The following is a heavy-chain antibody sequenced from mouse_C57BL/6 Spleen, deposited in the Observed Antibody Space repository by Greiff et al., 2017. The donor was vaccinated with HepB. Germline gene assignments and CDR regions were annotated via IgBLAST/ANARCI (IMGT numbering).Heavy chain of an antibody. V-gene: IGHV1-50*01. CDR2: IDPSDSYT. J-gene: IGHJ2*01. CDR3: GRGLSTVVATDY. Sequence: QVQLQQPGAELVKPGASVKLSCKASGYTFTSYWMQWVKQRPGQGLEWIGEIDPSDSYTNYNQKLKGKATLTVDTSSIPAYMQLSSLTSEDSAVYYCGRGLSTVVATDYWGQGTTLTVSS. CDR1: GYTFTSYW. D-gene: IGHD1-1*01.